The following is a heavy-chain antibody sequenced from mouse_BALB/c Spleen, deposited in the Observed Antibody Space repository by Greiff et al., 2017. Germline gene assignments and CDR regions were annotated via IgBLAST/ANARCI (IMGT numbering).Heavy chain of an antibody. J-gene: IGHJ4*01. CDR2: IDPANGNT. CDR3: ARSTGTRHYYAMDY. CDR1: GFNIKDTY. Sequence: VQLQQSGAELVKPGASVKLSCTASGFNIKDTYMHWVKQRPEQGLEWIGRIDPANGNTKYDPKFQGKATITADTSSNTAYLQLSSLTSEDTAVYYCARSTGTRHYYAMDYWGQGTSVTVSS. D-gene: IGHD4-1*01. V-gene: IGHV14-3*02.